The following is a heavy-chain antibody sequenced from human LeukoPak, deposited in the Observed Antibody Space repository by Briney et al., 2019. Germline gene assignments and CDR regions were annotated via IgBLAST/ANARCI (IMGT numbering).Heavy chain of an antibody. D-gene: IGHD3-22*01. CDR3: ARCYDSSGYSLRYFDY. J-gene: IGHJ4*02. CDR1: GGSFSGYY. CDR2: INHSGST. Sequence: SETLSLTCAVYGGSFSGYYWSWIRQPPGKGLEWIGEINHSGSTNYNPSLKSRVTISVDTSKNQFSLKLSSVTAADTAVYYCARCYDSSGYSLRYFDYWGQGTLVTVSS. V-gene: IGHV4-34*01.